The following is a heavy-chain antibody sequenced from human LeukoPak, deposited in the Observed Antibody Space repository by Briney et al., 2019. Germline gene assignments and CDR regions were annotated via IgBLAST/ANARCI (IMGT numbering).Heavy chain of an antibody. D-gene: IGHD5-12*01. Sequence: GGSLRLSCAASGFTFSIYNMNWVRQAPGKGLEWVSYISSSSSTIYYADSVKGRFTISRDNAKNSLYLRMNRLRAEDTAVYYCARDLYSGYDCWGQGTLVTVSS. CDR3: ARDLYSGYDC. CDR1: GFTFSIYN. CDR2: ISSSSSTI. J-gene: IGHJ4*02. V-gene: IGHV3-48*04.